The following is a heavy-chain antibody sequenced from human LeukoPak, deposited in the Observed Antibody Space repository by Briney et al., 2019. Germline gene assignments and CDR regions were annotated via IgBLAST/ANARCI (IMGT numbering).Heavy chain of an antibody. J-gene: IGHJ4*02. CDR2: ISDSGDST. V-gene: IGHV3-23*01. CDR1: GFTFSSYA. Sequence: GGSLRLSCAASGFTFSSYAMSWVRQAPGKGLEWVSAISDSGDSTYYPDSLKGRFTISRDNSKNTLYLQINSLRAEDTAVYYCARGSFSIYWGQGTLVTVSS. D-gene: IGHD2-2*01. CDR3: ARGSFSIY.